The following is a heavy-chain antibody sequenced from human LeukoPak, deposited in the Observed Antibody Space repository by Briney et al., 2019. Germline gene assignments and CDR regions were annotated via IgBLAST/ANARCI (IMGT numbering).Heavy chain of an antibody. CDR2: INPNSGGT. CDR3: AGAKYNWNDWFDP. V-gene: IGHV1-2*02. CDR1: GYTFTGYY. D-gene: IGHD1-1*01. J-gene: IGHJ5*02. Sequence: GASVKVSCKASGYTFTGYYMHWVRQAPGQGLEWMGWINPNSGGTNYAQKFRGRVTMTRDTSISTAYMELSRLRSDDTAVYYCAGAKYNWNDWFDPWGQGTLVTVSS.